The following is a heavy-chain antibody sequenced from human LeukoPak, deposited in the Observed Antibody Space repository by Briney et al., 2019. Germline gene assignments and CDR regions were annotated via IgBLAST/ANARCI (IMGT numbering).Heavy chain of an antibody. CDR1: GFTFSSYS. CDR3: ARRGQYGDYWYFDL. V-gene: IGHV3-21*04. J-gene: IGHJ2*01. D-gene: IGHD4-17*01. CDR2: ISSSSSYI. Sequence: GGSLRLSCAASGFTFSSYSMNWVRQAPGKGLEWVSSISSSSSYIYYADSVQGRFTISRDNSKNTLYLQMNSLGAEDTAVYYCARRGQYGDYWYFDLWGRGTLVTVSS.